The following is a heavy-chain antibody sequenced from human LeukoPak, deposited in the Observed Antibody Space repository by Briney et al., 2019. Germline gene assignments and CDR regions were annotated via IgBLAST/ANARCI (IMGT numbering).Heavy chain of an antibody. Sequence: GGSLRLSCAASGFTFSGSAMHWVRQASGKGLEWVGRIRSKANSYATAYAASVKGRFTISRDDSKNTAYLQMNSLKTEDTAVYYRTAPLPSYYYGSGPSGYWGQGTLVTVSS. CDR3: TAPLPSYYYGSGPSGY. J-gene: IGHJ4*02. CDR1: GFTFSGSA. CDR2: IRSKANSYAT. D-gene: IGHD3-10*01. V-gene: IGHV3-73*01.